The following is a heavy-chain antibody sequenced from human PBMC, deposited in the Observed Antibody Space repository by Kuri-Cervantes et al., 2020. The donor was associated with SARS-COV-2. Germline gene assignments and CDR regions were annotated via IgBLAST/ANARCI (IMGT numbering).Heavy chain of an antibody. CDR1: GYTFTGYY. CDR2: INPNSGGT. D-gene: IGHD6-6*01. J-gene: IGHJ3*02. Sequence: ASVKVSCKASGYTFTGYYVHWVRQAPGQGLEWMGWINPNSGGTNYAQKFQGRVTMTRDTSISTAYMELSRLRSDDTAVYYCARESIAARLDAFDIWGQGTMVTVSS. CDR3: ARESIAARLDAFDI. V-gene: IGHV1-2*02.